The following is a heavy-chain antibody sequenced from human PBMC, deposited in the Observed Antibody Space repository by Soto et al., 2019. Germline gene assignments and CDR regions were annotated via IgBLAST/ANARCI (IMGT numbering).Heavy chain of an antibody. V-gene: IGHV4-4*07. CDR1: GGSISSYY. J-gene: IGHJ3*02. D-gene: IGHD6-19*01. CDR2: IYTSGST. CDR3: ARQWLVAVDDAFDI. Sequence: PSETLSLTCTVSGGSISSYYWSWIRQPAGKGLEWIGRIYTSGSTNYNPSLKSRVTMSVDTSKNQFSLKLNSVTAADTAVYYCARQWLVAVDDAFDIWGQGTMVTVSS.